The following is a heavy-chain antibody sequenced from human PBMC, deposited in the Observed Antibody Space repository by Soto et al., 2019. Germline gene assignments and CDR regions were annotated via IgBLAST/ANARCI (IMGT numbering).Heavy chain of an antibody. V-gene: IGHV3-33*01. Sequence: QVQLVESGGGVVQPGRSLRLSCAASGFTFSSYGMHWVRQAPGKGLEWVAVIWYDGSNKYYADSVKGRFTISRDNSKNTLNLQMNSLRAEDTAVYYSARAGWFRELSEVFNYYYYTDVWGKGTTVTVSS. CDR1: GFTFSSYG. CDR2: IWYDGSNK. CDR3: ARAGWFRELSEVFNYYYYTDV. D-gene: IGHD3-10*01. J-gene: IGHJ6*03.